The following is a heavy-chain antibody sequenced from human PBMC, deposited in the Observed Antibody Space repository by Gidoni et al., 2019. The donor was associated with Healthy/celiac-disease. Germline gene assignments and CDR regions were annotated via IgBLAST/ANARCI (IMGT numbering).Heavy chain of an antibody. CDR2: INHSGST. D-gene: IGHD6-13*01. CDR1: GRSFSGYY. V-gene: IGHV4-34*01. Sequence: QVQLQQWGAGLLTPPETLSLTCAVYGRSFSGYYWSWIRQPPGKGLEWIGEINHSGSTNYNPSLKSRVTISVDTSKNQFSLKLSFVSAADTAVYYCARVPSSSWEGVDYWGQGTLVTVSS. CDR3: ARVPSSSWEGVDY. J-gene: IGHJ4*02.